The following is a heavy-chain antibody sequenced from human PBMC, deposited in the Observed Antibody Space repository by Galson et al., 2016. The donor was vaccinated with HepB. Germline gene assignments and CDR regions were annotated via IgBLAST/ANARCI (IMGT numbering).Heavy chain of an antibody. CDR2: IIPINGTP. CDR1: GGTFNSHF. D-gene: IGHD2-21*02. V-gene: IGHV1-69*13. CDR3: ARDPCGDCYLRNFHSYYGMDV. Sequence: SVKVSCKASGGTFNSHFFTWVRQAPGQGLEWLGGIIPINGTPKNAQKFQDRVTISADESTTTAYMELHSLRSEDTAVYFCARDPCGDCYLRNFHSYYGMDVWGQGTTVTVSS. J-gene: IGHJ6*02.